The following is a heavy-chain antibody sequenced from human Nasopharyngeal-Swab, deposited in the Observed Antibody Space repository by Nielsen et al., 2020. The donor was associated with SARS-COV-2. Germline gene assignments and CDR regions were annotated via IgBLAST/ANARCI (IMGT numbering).Heavy chain of an antibody. CDR2: ISGSGGGT. D-gene: IGHD3-16*02. Sequence: WIRQHPGKGPEWVSTISGSGGGTYYADSVKGRFTISRDNSKNTLYLQMNSLRAEDTAVYYCAKDRGDYDYIWGSYRGGFDYWGQGTLVTVSS. CDR3: AKDRGDYDYIWGSYRGGFDY. J-gene: IGHJ4*02. V-gene: IGHV3-23*01.